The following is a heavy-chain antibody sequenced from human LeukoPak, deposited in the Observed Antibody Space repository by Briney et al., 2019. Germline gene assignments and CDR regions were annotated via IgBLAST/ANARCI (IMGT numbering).Heavy chain of an antibody. D-gene: IGHD4-17*01. V-gene: IGHV3-21*04. J-gene: IGHJ4*02. CDR1: GFTFSRYS. CDR2: ITSSSSYV. CDR3: AKGLANYGDWYYFDY. Sequence: GGSLRLSCAASGFTFSRYSMHWVRQAPGKGLEWVSSITSSSSYVYYADSLKGRFTISRDNAKNSLYLQMNSLRAEDTAVYYCAKGLANYGDWYYFDYWGQGTLVTVSS.